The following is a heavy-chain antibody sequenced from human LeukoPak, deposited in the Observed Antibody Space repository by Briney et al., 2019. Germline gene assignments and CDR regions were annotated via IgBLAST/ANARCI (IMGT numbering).Heavy chain of an antibody. Sequence: ASVKVSCKASGYTFTSYYMHWVRQAPGQGLEWMGIINPSGGSTSYAQKFQGRVTMTRDTSTSTVYMELSSLRSEDTAVYYCARDRSVGYYDSSGYYLSDYWGQGTLVTVSS. V-gene: IGHV1-46*01. D-gene: IGHD3-22*01. CDR2: INPSGGST. CDR1: GYTFTSYY. CDR3: ARDRSVGYYDSSGYYLSDY. J-gene: IGHJ4*02.